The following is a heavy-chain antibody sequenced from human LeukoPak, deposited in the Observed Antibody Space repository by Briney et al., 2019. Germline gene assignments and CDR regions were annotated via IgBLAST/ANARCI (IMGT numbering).Heavy chain of an antibody. CDR1: GYTFTSYG. V-gene: IGHV1-18*01. Sequence: GASVKVSCKASGYTFTSYGISWVRHSPGQGLEWMGWITANNGDTYYSQKFQGRVTMTRDTSIDTAYLEVTRLRSDDTAVYYCARAVTLDYWGQGTLVTVSS. CDR2: ITANNGDT. D-gene: IGHD4-17*01. J-gene: IGHJ4*02. CDR3: ARAVTLDY.